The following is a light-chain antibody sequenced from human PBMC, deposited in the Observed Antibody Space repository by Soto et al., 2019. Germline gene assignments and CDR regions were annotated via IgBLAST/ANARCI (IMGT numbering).Light chain of an antibody. CDR3: YSAADNNRV. Sequence: SYELTQPSSVSVSPGQTARITCSGDVLAKKYARWFQQKPGQAPVLVIYEDSERPSGIPERFSGSSSGTTVTLTISGAQVEDEADYYCYSAADNNRVFGGGTKLTVL. CDR2: EDS. CDR1: VLAKKY. J-gene: IGLJ3*02. V-gene: IGLV3-27*01.